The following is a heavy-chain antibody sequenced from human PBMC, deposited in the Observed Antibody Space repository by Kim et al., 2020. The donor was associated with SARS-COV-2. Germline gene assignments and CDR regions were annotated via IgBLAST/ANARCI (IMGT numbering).Heavy chain of an antibody. V-gene: IGHV3-48*03. J-gene: IGHJ3*02. Sequence: GGSLRLSCAASGFTFSSYEMNWVRQAPGKGLEWVSYISSSGSTIYYADSVKGRFTISRDNAKNSLYLQMNSLRAEDTAVYYCARGNNWNERRGAFDIWGQGTMVTVSS. CDR2: ISSSGSTI. D-gene: IGHD1-1*01. CDR1: GFTFSSYE. CDR3: ARGNNWNERRGAFDI.